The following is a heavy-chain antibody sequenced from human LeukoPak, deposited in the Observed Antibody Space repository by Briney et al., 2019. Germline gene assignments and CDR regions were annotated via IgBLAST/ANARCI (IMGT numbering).Heavy chain of an antibody. CDR3: ARDSGILTEVDY. V-gene: IGHV3-21*01. Sequence: GGSLRLSCAASGFTFSSYSMNWVRQAPGKGLEWVSSISSSSSYIYYADSVKGRFTISRDNAKNSLYLQMNSLRAEDTAVYYCARDSGILTEVDYWGQGTLVTVSS. D-gene: IGHD3-9*01. CDR2: ISSSSSYI. CDR1: GFTFSSYS. J-gene: IGHJ4*02.